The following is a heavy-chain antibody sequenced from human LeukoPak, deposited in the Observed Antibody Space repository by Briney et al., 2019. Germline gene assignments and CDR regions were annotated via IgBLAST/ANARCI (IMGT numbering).Heavy chain of an antibody. CDR2: INTNTGNP. CDR3: ARSEQLSDY. Sequence: ASVKVSCKASGYAVTSYYMHWVRQAPGQGLEWMGWINTNTGNPTYAQGFTGRFVFSLDTSVSTAYLQISSLKAEDTAVYYCARSEQLSDYWGQGTLVTVSS. V-gene: IGHV7-4-1*02. CDR1: GYAVTSYY. J-gene: IGHJ4*02. D-gene: IGHD5-18*01.